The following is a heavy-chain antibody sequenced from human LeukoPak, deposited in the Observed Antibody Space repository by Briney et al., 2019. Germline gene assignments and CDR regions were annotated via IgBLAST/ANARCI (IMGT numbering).Heavy chain of an antibody. D-gene: IGHD6-19*01. CDR2: IYPGDSDT. CDR1: GYSFTSYW. V-gene: IGHV5-51*01. J-gene: IGHJ5*02. CDR3: ARQQWLVPGWFDP. Sequence: GESLKISFKGSGYSFTSYWIGWVRPMPGKGLEWMGIIYPGDSDTRYSPSFQGQVTISADKSISTAYLQWSSLKASDTAMYYCARQQWLVPGWFDPWGQGTLVTVSS.